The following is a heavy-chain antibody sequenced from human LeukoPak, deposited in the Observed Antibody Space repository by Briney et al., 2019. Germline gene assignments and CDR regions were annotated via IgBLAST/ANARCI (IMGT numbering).Heavy chain of an antibody. Sequence: GGSLRLSCAASGFTFSNYAMHWIRQAPGKGLEWVAVISYDGSIKYYADSLKGRFTISRDNSKNTLYLQMNSLRAEDTAVYYCLRDLIRGDQGTLVTVSS. CDR3: LRDLIR. D-gene: IGHD3-10*01. CDR2: ISYDGSIK. J-gene: IGHJ4*02. CDR1: GFTFSNYA. V-gene: IGHV3-30-3*01.